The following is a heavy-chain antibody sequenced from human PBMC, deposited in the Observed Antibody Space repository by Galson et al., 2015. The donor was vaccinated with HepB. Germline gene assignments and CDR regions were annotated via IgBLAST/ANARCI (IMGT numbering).Heavy chain of an antibody. Sequence: SLRLSCAASGLTFDDYAMHWVRQAPGKGLEWVSGISWNSGSIGYADSVKGRFTISRDNAKNSLYLQMNSLRAEDTALYYCAKGSSLAQGWFDPWGQGTLVTVSS. CDR1: GLTFDDYA. CDR2: ISWNSGSI. V-gene: IGHV3-9*01. D-gene: IGHD6-13*01. J-gene: IGHJ5*02. CDR3: AKGSSLAQGWFDP.